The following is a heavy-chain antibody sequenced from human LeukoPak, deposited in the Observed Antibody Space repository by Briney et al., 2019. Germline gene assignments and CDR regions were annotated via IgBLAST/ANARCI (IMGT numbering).Heavy chain of an antibody. D-gene: IGHD4-23*01. Sequence: SETLSLTCAVYGGSFSGYYWSWIRQPPGKGLEWIGEINHSGSTNYNPSLKSRVTISVDTSKNQFSLKLSSVTSADTAVYYCAGHLRWFDYWGQGTLVTVSS. V-gene: IGHV4-34*01. CDR2: INHSGST. CDR1: GGSFSGYY. J-gene: IGHJ4*02. CDR3: AGHLRWFDY.